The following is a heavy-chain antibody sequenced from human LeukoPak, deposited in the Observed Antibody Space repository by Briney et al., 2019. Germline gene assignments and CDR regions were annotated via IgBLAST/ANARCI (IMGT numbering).Heavy chain of an antibody. V-gene: IGHV3-21*01. CDR3: ASSIAAAAFDY. CDR2: ISSSSSYI. D-gene: IGHD6-13*01. Sequence: GGSLRLSCAASGFTFSSYSMNWVRQAPGKGLEWVSSISSSSSYIYYADSVKRRFTISRDNAKNSLYLQMNSLRAEDTAVYYCASSIAAAAFDYWGQGTLVTVSS. J-gene: IGHJ4*02. CDR1: GFTFSSYS.